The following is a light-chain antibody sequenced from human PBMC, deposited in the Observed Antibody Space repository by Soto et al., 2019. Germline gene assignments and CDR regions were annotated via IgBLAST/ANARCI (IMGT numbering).Light chain of an antibody. J-gene: IGLJ2*01. V-gene: IGLV3-25*03. Sequence: SSELTQPPSVSVSPGQTARITCSGAALPKQYAYWYQQKPGQAPVLVIYKDSERPSGIPERFSGSSSGTTVTLTISGVQAEDEADYYCQSADSSGTTVFGGGTKLTVL. CDR2: KDS. CDR3: QSADSSGTTV. CDR1: ALPKQY.